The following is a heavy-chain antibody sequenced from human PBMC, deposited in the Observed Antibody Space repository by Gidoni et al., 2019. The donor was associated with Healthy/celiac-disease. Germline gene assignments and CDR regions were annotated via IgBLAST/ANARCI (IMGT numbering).Heavy chain of an antibody. CDR3: ARVGERYYYYYGMDV. Sequence: QVQLQQWGAGLLKPSETLSLTCAVYGGSFSGYYWSWIRQPPGKGLEWIGEINHSGITNYNPSLKSRVTISVDTSKNQFSLKLSSVTAADTAVYYCARVGERYYYYYGMDVWGQGTTVTVSS. V-gene: IGHV4-34*01. CDR2: INHSGIT. D-gene: IGHD3-3*01. J-gene: IGHJ6*02. CDR1: GGSFSGYY.